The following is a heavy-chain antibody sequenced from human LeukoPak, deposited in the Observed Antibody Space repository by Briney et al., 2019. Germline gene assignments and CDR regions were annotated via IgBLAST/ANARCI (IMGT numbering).Heavy chain of an antibody. V-gene: IGHV3-21*01. CDR2: ISSSSSYI. CDR3: AKDHQSAFDI. J-gene: IGHJ3*02. Sequence: GSLRLSCAASGSTFSSYSMNWVRQAPGKGLEWVSSISSSSSYIYYADSVKGRFTISRDNSKNTLYLQMNSLRAEDTAVYYCAKDHQSAFDIWGQGTMVTVSS. CDR1: GSTFSSYS.